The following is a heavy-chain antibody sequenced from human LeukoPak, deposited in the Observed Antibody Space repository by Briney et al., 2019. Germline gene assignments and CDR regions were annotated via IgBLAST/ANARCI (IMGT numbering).Heavy chain of an antibody. D-gene: IGHD1-26*01. J-gene: IGHJ5*02. CDR1: GYTFTSYG. Sequence: ASVKVSCKASGYTFTSYGISWVRQAPGQGLEWMGWISAYNGNTNYAQKLQGRVTMTTDTSTSTAYMELRSLRSDDTAVYYCARVARYSGSYYGGWFDPWGQGTLVTVSS. V-gene: IGHV1-18*01. CDR3: ARVARYSGSYYGGWFDP. CDR2: ISAYNGNT.